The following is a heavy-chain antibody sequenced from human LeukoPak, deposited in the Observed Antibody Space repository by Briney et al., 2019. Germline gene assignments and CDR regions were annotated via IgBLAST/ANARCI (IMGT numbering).Heavy chain of an antibody. J-gene: IGHJ4*02. CDR3: ARGAYRISWPGIDY. CDR1: GFTFSTYA. D-gene: IGHD3-16*02. CDR2: ISFSGGNT. Sequence: YPGGSLRLSCVASGFTFSTYAMNWVRQAPGKGLEWVSVISFSGGNTNYADSVRGRFTMSRDNSKNTLYLQMNSLRAEDTAVYYCARGAYRISWPGIDYWGQGTLVTVSS. V-gene: IGHV3-23*01.